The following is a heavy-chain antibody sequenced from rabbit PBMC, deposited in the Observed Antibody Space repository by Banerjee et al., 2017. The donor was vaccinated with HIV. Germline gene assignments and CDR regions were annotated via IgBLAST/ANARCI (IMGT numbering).Heavy chain of an antibody. CDR3: ASDASSSGYYGYFNL. Sequence: QSLEESGGDLVKPGASLTLTCTASGFSFSSSYYMCWVRQAPGKGLEWIGCIYGGISGSTYYASWAKGRLTISQTSSTTVTLQMTSLTAADTATYFCASDASSSGYYGYFNLWGQGTLVTVS. D-gene: IGHD1-1*01. CDR2: IYGGISGST. J-gene: IGHJ4*01. V-gene: IGHV1S40*01. CDR1: GFSFSSSYY.